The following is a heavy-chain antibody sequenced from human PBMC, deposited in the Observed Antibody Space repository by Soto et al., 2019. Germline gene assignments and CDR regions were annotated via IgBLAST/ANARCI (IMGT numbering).Heavy chain of an antibody. J-gene: IGHJ4*01. CDR1: GGSVSSNSAG. CDR2: TYYRSKWYY. D-gene: IGHD1-26*01. Sequence: PSQTLSLTCAITGGSVSSNSAGWSWVRQSPSRGLEWLGRTYYRSKWYYEYAVSVRGRITINPDTSKNQYSLQLNSVTPEDTAVYFCARGEQYSGRIFDYWGQGTPVTVSS. V-gene: IGHV6-1*01. CDR3: ARGEQYSGRIFDY.